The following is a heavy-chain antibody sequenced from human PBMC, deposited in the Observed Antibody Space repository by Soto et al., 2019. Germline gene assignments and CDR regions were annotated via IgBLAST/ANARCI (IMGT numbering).Heavy chain of an antibody. CDR1: GYTFSSYT. J-gene: IGHJ4*02. CDR2: IIPVFNSA. Sequence: QVRLVQSGAEVKKPGSSVKVSCKASGYTFSSYTINWVRQAPGQGLELMGGIIPVFNSATYAQKFQGRVTITADESTSTAYLEVRGLRSEDTAWYYCARIGDGNQRPFDYWGQGTLVTGSS. CDR3: ARIGDGNQRPFDY. V-gene: IGHV1-69*01. D-gene: IGHD6-25*01.